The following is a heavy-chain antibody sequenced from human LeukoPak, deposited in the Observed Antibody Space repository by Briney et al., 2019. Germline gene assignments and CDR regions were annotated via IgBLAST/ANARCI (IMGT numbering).Heavy chain of an antibody. Sequence: GRSLRLSCAASGFTFSSHAMHWVRQAPGKGLEWVALISDAGGKKYFADSVKGRFTISRDNSKNTLHLQMNSLRPEDTAIYYCARDNYGSGNYWTTLDSWGQGALLTVSS. D-gene: IGHD3-10*01. CDR3: ARDNYGSGNYWTTLDS. J-gene: IGHJ4*02. CDR2: ISDAGGKK. CDR1: GFTFSSHA. V-gene: IGHV3-30-3*01.